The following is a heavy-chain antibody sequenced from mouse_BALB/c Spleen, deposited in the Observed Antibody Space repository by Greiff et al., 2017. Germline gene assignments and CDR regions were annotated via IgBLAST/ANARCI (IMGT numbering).Heavy chain of an antibody. D-gene: IGHD1-2*01. CDR1: GDSITSGY. Sequence: VQLQQSGPSLVKPSQTLSLTCSVTGDSITSGYWNWIRKFPGNKLEYMGYISYSGSTYYNPSLKSRISITRDTSKNQYYLQLNSVTTEDTATYYCARGFITTANWYFDVWGAGTTVTVSS. CDR3: ARGFITTANWYFDV. V-gene: IGHV3-8*02. CDR2: ISYSGST. J-gene: IGHJ1*01.